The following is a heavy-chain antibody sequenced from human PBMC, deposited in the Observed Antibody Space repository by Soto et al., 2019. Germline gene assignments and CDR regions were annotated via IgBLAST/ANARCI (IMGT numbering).Heavy chain of an antibody. D-gene: IGHD3-3*01. CDR1: GFTFSSYA. CDR3: AKVTYDFWSGYRHPHHDY. Sequence: GGSLTLSCAASGFTFSSYAMSWVRQAPGKGLEWVSAISGSGGSTYYADSVKGRFTISRDNSKNTLYLQMNSLRAEDTAVYYCAKVTYDFWSGYRHPHHDYWGQGTLVTVSS. J-gene: IGHJ4*02. CDR2: ISGSGGST. V-gene: IGHV3-23*01.